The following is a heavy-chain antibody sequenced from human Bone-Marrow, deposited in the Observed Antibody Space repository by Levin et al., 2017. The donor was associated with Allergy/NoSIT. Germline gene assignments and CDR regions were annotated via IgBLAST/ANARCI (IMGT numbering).Heavy chain of an antibody. CDR1: GYHFPTSW. CDR2: IYAGDSDT. Sequence: KDGESLKISCKTSGYHFPTSWIGWVRQVPGKGLEWMGIIYAGDSDTTYSPSFEGLITLSADRSTATAYLQWSSLMVSDTAMYYCARLPRNTAMITGDYWGQGTQVTVSS. J-gene: IGHJ4*02. CDR3: ARLPRNTAMITGDY. V-gene: IGHV5-51*01. D-gene: IGHD5-18*01.